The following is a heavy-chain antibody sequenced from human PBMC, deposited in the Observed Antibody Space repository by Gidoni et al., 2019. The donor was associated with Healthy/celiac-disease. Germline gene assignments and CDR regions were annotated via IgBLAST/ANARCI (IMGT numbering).Heavy chain of an antibody. CDR1: GGAISSSSYY. CDR3: ARDDAFDI. Sequence: QLQLQESGPGLVKPSETLSLTCTDSGGAISSSSYYWGWIRQHPGKGLEWIGSIYYSGSTYYNPSLKSRVTISVDTSKNQFSLKMSSVTAADTAVYYCARDDAFDIWGQGTMVTVSS. J-gene: IGHJ3*02. CDR2: IYYSGST. V-gene: IGHV4-39*07.